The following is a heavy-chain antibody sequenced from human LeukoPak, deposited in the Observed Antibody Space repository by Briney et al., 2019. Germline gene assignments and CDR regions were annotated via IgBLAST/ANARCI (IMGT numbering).Heavy chain of an antibody. J-gene: IGHJ4*02. CDR1: GYTFTSYY. Sequence: ASGRVSCKASGYTFTSYYMHWVRQAPGQGLEWMGIINPSGGSTTYAQKFQGRVTMTSDTSTSTLYMELSSLRSEDTAVYYCARVRAYDTRDFDYWGQGTLVTFP. CDR2: INPSGGST. V-gene: IGHV1-46*01. CDR3: ARVRAYDTRDFDY. D-gene: IGHD3-22*01.